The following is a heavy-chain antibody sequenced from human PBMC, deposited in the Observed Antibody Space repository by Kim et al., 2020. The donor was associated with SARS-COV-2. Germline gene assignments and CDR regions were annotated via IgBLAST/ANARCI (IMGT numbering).Heavy chain of an antibody. CDR1: GFTFDDYG. J-gene: IGHJ5*02. CDR3: ARDDLWQSENWFDP. V-gene: IGHV3-20*01. D-gene: IGHD2-21*01. Sequence: GGSLRLSCAASGFTFDDYGMSWVRQAPGKGLEWVSGINWNGGSTGYADSVKGRFTISRDNAKNSLYLQMNSLRAEDTALYHCARDDLWQSENWFDPWGQGTLVTVSS. CDR2: INWNGGST.